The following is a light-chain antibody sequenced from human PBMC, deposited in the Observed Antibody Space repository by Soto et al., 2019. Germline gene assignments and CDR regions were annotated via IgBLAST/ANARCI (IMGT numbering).Light chain of an antibody. V-gene: IGLV1-40*01. CDR3: QSYDSRLSAYVV. J-gene: IGLJ2*01. CDR2: GNS. Sequence: QAVVTQPPSVSGAPGQRVTISCTGSSSNIGAGYDVHWYQQLPGTAPKLLIYGNSNRPSGVPDRFSGSKSGTSASLAITGLQAEDEADYYCQSYDSRLSAYVVFGGWTKLTVL. CDR1: SSNIGAGYD.